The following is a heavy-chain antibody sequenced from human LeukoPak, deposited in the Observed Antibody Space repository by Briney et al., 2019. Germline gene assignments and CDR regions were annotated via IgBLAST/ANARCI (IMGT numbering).Heavy chain of an antibody. D-gene: IGHD4-17*01. Sequence: GGSLRLPCAASGFTFITYGMHWVRQAPDKGLEWVAVISYDGSNKYYADSVKGRFTISRDNSKNTLYLQMNSLRAEDTAVYYCARDCYGDYPYYYYGMDVWGQGTTVTVSS. CDR2: ISYDGSNK. CDR3: ARDCYGDYPYYYYGMDV. J-gene: IGHJ6*02. CDR1: GFTFITYG. V-gene: IGHV3-30*03.